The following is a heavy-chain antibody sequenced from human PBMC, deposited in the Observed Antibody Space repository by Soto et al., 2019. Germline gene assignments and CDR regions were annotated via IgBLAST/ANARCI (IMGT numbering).Heavy chain of an antibody. CDR2: ISGSGGSP. V-gene: IGHV3-23*01. CDR1: GFTFSDYA. CDR3: ARDHDAFDI. J-gene: IGHJ3*02. Sequence: GGSLRLSCAASGFTFSDYAMSWVRQAPGKGLEWVSAISGSGGSPYYADSVKGRFTISRDNSKNTLYVQMNSLRAEDTAVYYCARDHDAFDIWGQGTMVTVSS.